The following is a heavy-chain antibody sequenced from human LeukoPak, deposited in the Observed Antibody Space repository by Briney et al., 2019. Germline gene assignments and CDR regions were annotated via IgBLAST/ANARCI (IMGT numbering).Heavy chain of an antibody. Sequence: GGSLRLSCAASGFTFSSYAMSWVRQAPGKGLEWVSAISGSGGSTYYADSVKGRFTISRDHSKNTLYLNMKRLRAPDPPVSYCAIHKGLITMIVEEDSYYGMDVWGQGTTVTVSS. CDR1: GFTFSSYA. CDR2: ISGSGGST. J-gene: IGHJ6*02. D-gene: IGHD3-22*01. V-gene: IGHV3-23*01. CDR3: AIHKGLITMIVEEDSYYGMDV.